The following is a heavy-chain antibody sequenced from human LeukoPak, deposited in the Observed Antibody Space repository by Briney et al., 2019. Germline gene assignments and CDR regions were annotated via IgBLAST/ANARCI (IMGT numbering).Heavy chain of an antibody. CDR2: INHSGST. V-gene: IGHV4-34*01. D-gene: IGHD4-17*01. CDR3: ARGQGYGDYEDY. Sequence: SETLSLTCAVYGGSFSGYYWSWIRQPPGKGLEWIGEINHSGSTNYNPSLKSRVTISVDTSKYQFSLKLSSVTAADTAVYYCARGQGYGDYEDYWGQGTLVSVSS. J-gene: IGHJ4*02. CDR1: GGSFSGYY.